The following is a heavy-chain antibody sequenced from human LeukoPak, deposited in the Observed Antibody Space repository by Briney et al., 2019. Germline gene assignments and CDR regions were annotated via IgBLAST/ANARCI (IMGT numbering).Heavy chain of an antibody. Sequence: SETLSPTCTVSGGSISSYYWSWIRQPPGKGLEWIGYIYNSGSTNYNPSLKSRVTISVDTSKNQYSLKMSSVTAADTAVYYCARDSGGPHSGFEIWGQGTMVTASS. CDR2: IYNSGST. CDR1: GGSISSYY. J-gene: IGHJ3*02. V-gene: IGHV4-59*01. CDR3: ARDSGGPHSGFEI. D-gene: IGHD1-26*01.